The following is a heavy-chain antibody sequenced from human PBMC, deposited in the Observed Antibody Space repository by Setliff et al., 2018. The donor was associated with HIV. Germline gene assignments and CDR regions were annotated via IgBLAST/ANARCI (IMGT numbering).Heavy chain of an antibody. CDR3: ARAPYSSSSYFDY. J-gene: IGHJ4*02. Sequence: TGGSLRLSCAASGFTFSSYAMSWVRQAPGKGLEWVSAISGSGGSTYYADSVKGRFTVSRDNSKNTLYLQMNSLRAEDTAVYYCARAPYSSSSYFDYWGQGTLVTVSS. D-gene: IGHD6-6*01. CDR1: GFTFSSYA. CDR2: ISGSGGST. V-gene: IGHV3-23*01.